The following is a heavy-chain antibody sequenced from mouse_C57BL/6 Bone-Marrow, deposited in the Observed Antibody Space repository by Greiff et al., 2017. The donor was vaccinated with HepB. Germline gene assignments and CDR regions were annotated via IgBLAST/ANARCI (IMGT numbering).Heavy chain of an antibody. V-gene: IGHV1-9*01. D-gene: IGHD4-1*01. Sequence: VQRVESGAELMKPGASVKLSCKATGYTFTGYWIEWVKQRPGHGLEWIGEILPGSGSTNYNEKFKGKATLTADTSSNTAYMQLSSLTTEDSAIYYCARLGRRYFDVWGTGTTVTVSS. CDR3: ARLGRRYFDV. CDR2: ILPGSGST. J-gene: IGHJ1*03. CDR1: GYTFTGYW.